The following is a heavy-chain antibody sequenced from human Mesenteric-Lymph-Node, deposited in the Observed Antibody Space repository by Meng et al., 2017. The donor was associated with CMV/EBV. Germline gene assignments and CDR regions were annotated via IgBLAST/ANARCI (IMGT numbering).Heavy chain of an antibody. CDR3: AAGIVVVPAAELSAFDI. J-gene: IGHJ3*02. V-gene: IGHV5-51*01. Sequence: KVSCKGSGYSFTSYWIGWVRQMPGKGLEWMGIIYPGDSDTRYSPSFQGQVTISADKSISTAYLQWSSLKASDTAMYYCAAGIVVVPAAELSAFDIWGQGTMVTVSS. D-gene: IGHD2-2*01. CDR1: GYSFTSYW. CDR2: IYPGDSDT.